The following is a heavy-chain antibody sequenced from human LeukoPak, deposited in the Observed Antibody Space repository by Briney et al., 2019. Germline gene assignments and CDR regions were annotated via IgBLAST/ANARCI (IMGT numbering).Heavy chain of an antibody. Sequence: SETLSLTCAVYGGSFSGYYWSWIRQPPGKGLEWIGEINHSGSTNYNPSLKSRVTISVDTSKNQFSLKLSSVAAADTAVYYCASLKRGYYGSGSYYTLDYWGQGALVTVSS. CDR1: GGSFSGYY. D-gene: IGHD3-10*01. V-gene: IGHV4-34*01. J-gene: IGHJ4*02. CDR2: INHSGST. CDR3: ASLKRGYYGSGSYYTLDY.